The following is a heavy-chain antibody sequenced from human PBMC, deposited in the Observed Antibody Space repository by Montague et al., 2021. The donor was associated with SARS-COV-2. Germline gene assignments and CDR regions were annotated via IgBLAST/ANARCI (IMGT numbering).Heavy chain of an antibody. CDR2: TYFRSKWYN. Sequence: CAISGDSVSTNNTTWNWVRQAPSGDLEWLGRTYFRSKWYNYYAVSLKSRITINPDTSKNQFSLQLKSVTPKDTAIYYCGRVFAPAGTFDFWGQGTLVTVSS. V-gene: IGHV6-1*01. CDR1: GDSVSTNNTT. CDR3: GRVFAPAGTFDF. D-gene: IGHD6-13*01. J-gene: IGHJ4*02.